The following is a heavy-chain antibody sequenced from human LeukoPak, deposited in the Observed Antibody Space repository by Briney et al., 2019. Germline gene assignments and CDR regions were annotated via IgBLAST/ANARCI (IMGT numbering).Heavy chain of an antibody. Sequence: GASVKVSCKALVYTFRNFYIHWVRQAPGKGFEWMGWINADSGSTQYVQKFQGRVTMTRDTYTSTVYMEFDRLSSDDTAMYYCARAMSGDVFDYWGHGTLVIVSS. V-gene: IGHV1-2*02. CDR1: VYTFRNFY. J-gene: IGHJ4*01. CDR3: ARAMSGDVFDY. CDR2: INADSGST. D-gene: IGHD3-10*01.